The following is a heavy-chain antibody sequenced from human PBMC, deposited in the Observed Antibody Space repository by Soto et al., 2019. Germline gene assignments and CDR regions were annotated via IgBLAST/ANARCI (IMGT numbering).Heavy chain of an antibody. CDR3: ARHLSTTIAALPFDY. D-gene: IGHD1-1*01. Sequence: PSETLSLTCTVSGGSISSYYWSWIRQPPGKGLEWIAYIYYSGSTEYNPSLKSRVTISVDTSKNQFSLKLSSVTAADTAVYYCARHLSTTIAALPFDYWGQGTLSPSPQ. V-gene: IGHV4-59*08. CDR2: IYYSGST. J-gene: IGHJ4*02. CDR1: GGSISSYY.